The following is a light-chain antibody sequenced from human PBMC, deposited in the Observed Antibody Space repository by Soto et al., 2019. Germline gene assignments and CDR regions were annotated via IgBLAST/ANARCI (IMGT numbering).Light chain of an antibody. CDR1: SSDVGGYSY. CDR2: DVS. CDR3: SSYTSISTRV. V-gene: IGLV2-14*01. J-gene: IGLJ1*01. Sequence: QSVLAQPASVSGSPGQSITISCTGTSSDVGGYSYVSWYQQHPGKAPKLMIYDVSNRPSGVSNRFSGSKSGNTASLTISGLQAEDEADYYCSSYTSISTRVFGTGTKVTVL.